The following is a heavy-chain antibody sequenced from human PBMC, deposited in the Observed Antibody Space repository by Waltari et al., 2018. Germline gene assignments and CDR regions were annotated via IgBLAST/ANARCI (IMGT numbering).Heavy chain of an antibody. Sequence: QVQLQQWGAGLLKPSETLSLTCAVYGGSFSGSYWSWIRQPPGQGLEWIGEINHSGSTNYNPSLKSRVTISVDTSKNQFSLKLSSVTAADTAVYYCARAWGVRGVIGRRRGGQTDYWGQGTLVTVSS. V-gene: IGHV4-34*01. CDR2: INHSGST. J-gene: IGHJ4*02. D-gene: IGHD3-10*01. CDR3: ARAWGVRGVIGRRRGGQTDY. CDR1: GGSFSGSY.